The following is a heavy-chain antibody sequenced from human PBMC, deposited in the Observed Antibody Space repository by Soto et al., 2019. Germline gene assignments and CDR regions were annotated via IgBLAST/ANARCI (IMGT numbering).Heavy chain of an antibody. Sequence: LRLSCAASGFTVSSNYMSWVRQAPGKGLEWVSVIYSGGSTYYADSVKGRFTISRDNSKNTLYLQMNSLRAEDTAVYYCARLSSVYGMDVWGQGTTVTVS. V-gene: IGHV3-53*01. J-gene: IGHJ6*02. CDR2: IYSGGST. CDR1: GFTVSSNY. CDR3: ARLSSVYGMDV. D-gene: IGHD3-22*01.